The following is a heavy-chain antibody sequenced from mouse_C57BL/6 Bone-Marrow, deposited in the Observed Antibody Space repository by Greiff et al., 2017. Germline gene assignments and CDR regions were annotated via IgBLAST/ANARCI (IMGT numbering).Heavy chain of an antibody. CDR2: IYPGSGNT. CDR3: AREKADDYDGFAY. D-gene: IGHD2-4*01. Sequence: VQLQQSGAELVRPGASVKLSCKASGYTFTDYYINWVKQRPGQGLEWIARIYPGSGNTYYNEKFKGKATLTAEKSSSTAYMQLSSLTSEDSAVYFCAREKADDYDGFAYWGRGTLVTVSA. V-gene: IGHV1-76*01. J-gene: IGHJ3*01. CDR1: GYTFTDYY.